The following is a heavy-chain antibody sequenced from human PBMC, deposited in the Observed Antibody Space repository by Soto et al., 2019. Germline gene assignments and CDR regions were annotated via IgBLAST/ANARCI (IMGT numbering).Heavy chain of an antibody. CDR1: GYTFTSYD. Sequence: GASVKVSCKASGYTFTSYDINWVQQATGQGLEWMGWMNPNSGNTGYAQKFQGRVTMTRNTSISTAYMELSSLRSEDTAVYYCARRGGQYNWFDPWGQGTLVTVSS. J-gene: IGHJ5*02. V-gene: IGHV1-8*01. CDR2: MNPNSGNT. CDR3: ARRGGQYNWFDP. D-gene: IGHD2-15*01.